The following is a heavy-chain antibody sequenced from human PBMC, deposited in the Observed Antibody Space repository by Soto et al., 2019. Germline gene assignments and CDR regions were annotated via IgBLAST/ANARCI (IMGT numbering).Heavy chain of an antibody. J-gene: IGHJ2*01. V-gene: IGHV3-48*01. CDR2: ISSSGDKI. Sequence: GGSLRLSCGASGFAFSNYGMNWVSQAPGKGLQWVSYISSSGDKIYYADSVKGRFTISRDKAKDSLYLQMNSLRAEDTAVYNCAKEPVGPDWYFDLWGRGTLVTVSS. CDR1: GFAFSNYG. CDR3: AKEPVGPDWYFDL.